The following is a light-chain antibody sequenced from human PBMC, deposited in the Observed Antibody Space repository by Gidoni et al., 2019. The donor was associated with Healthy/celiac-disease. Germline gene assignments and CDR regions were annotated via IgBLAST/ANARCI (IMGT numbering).Light chain of an antibody. J-gene: IGKJ2*01. CDR3: QQYYSYPYT. CDR1: QGISSY. Sequence: AIRITQSPSSLSASTGDRVTITCRASQGISSYLAWYQQKPGKAPKLPIYAASTLQSGVPSRFSGSGSGTDFTLTISCLQSEDFATYYCQQYYSYPYTFGQGTKLEIK. V-gene: IGKV1-8*01. CDR2: AAS.